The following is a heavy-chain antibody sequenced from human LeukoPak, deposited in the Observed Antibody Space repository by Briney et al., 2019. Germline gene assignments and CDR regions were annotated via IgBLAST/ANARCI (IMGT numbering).Heavy chain of an antibody. CDR3: ASYPRYISSPPFDY. D-gene: IGHD5-12*01. CDR1: GYTFTGYY. J-gene: IGHJ4*02. V-gene: IGHV1-2*02. CDR2: INPNTGDT. Sequence: GASVKVSCKASGYTFTGYYMHWVRQAPGQGLECMGWINPNTGDTDYAQKFQGRVTMTRDTTISTAYMELSRLTFDDTAVYYCASYPRYISSPPFDYRGQGTLVTVSS.